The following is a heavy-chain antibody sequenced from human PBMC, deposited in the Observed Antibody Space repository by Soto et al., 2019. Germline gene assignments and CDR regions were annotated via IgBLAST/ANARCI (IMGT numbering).Heavy chain of an antibody. D-gene: IGHD5-18*01. J-gene: IGHJ4*02. CDR3: ARKGYNYDY. V-gene: IGHV4-59*01. Sequence: LSLTCTVSGGSISSYYWSWIRQPPGKGLEWIGYIFYSGSTNYNPSLKSRVTISVDTSKNQFSLKLSSVTAADTAVYYCARKGYNYDYWGQGTLVTVSS. CDR2: IFYSGST. CDR1: GGSISSYY.